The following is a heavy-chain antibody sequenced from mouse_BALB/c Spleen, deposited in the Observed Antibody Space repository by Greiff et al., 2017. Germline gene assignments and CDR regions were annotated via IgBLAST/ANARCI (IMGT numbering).Heavy chain of an antibody. Sequence: VQLQESGPSLVQPSQSLSITCTVSGFSLTSYGVHWVRQSPGKGLEWLGVIWRGGSTDYNAAFMSRLSITKDNSKSQVFFKMNSLQADDTAIYYCATSYYYGSSYVGFAYWGQGTLVTVSA. J-gene: IGHJ3*01. CDR3: ATSYYYGSSYVGFAY. V-gene: IGHV2-5-1*01. D-gene: IGHD1-1*01. CDR1: GFSLTSYG. CDR2: IWRGGST.